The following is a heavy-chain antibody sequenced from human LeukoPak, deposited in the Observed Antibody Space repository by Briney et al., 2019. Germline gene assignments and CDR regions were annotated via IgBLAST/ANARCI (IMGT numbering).Heavy chain of an antibody. CDR1: GGSISSGDYY. CDR2: IYYSGST. CDR3: ARTLRRGYYFDY. D-gene: IGHD3-10*01. Sequence: PQTLSLTCTVSGGSISSGDYYWSWIRQPPGKGLEWIGYIYYSGSTYYNPSLKSRVTISVDTSKNQFSLKLSSVTAADTAVYYCARTLRRGYYFDYWGQGTLVTVSS. V-gene: IGHV4-30-4*01. J-gene: IGHJ4*02.